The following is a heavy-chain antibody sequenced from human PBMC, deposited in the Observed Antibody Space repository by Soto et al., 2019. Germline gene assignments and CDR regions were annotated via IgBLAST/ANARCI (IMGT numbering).Heavy chain of an antibody. Sequence: PSETLSLTCTVSGGSISSGGYYWSWIRPHPGKGLEWIGYIYYSGSTYYNPSLKSRVTISVDTSKNQFSLKLSSVTAADTAVYYCARGAYDFWSGYPNTYYYYYYMDVWGKGTTVTVSS. V-gene: IGHV4-31*03. D-gene: IGHD3-3*01. J-gene: IGHJ6*03. CDR1: GGSISSGGYY. CDR3: ARGAYDFWSGYPNTYYYYYYMDV. CDR2: IYYSGST.